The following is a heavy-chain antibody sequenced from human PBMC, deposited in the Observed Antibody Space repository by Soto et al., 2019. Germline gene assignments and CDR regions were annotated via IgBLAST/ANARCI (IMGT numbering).Heavy chain of an antibody. V-gene: IGHV1-69*01. CDR1: GGTFSNYA. CDR2: IIPIFETT. D-gene: IGHD2-2*01. CDR3: ARDMIPAAISYRYYAMDV. Sequence: QVQLVQSGAEVKKPGSSVTVSCKASGGTFSNYAFSWVRQVPGQGLEWMGGIIPIFETTNYAQKFQGRVTITADEATRTTYMELSSLSSEDTAGFFCARDMIPAAISYRYYAMDVWCQGTTVTVSS. J-gene: IGHJ6*02.